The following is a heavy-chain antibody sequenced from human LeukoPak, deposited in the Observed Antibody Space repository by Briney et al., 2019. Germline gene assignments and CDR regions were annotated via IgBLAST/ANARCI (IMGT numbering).Heavy chain of an antibody. CDR2: INNDGSGT. Sequence: GGSLRLSCAASGFTFSSYWMHWVRQAPGNGPVWVSRINNDGSGTTYADSVKGRFTISRDDAKITLYLQMNSLRAEDTAVYYCVRGGESTWSWGQGTLVTVSS. CDR3: VRGGESTWS. CDR1: GFTFSSYW. V-gene: IGHV3-74*01. D-gene: IGHD2-15*01. J-gene: IGHJ5*02.